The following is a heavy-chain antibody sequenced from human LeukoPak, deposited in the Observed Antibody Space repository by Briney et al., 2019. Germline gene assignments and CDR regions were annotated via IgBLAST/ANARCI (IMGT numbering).Heavy chain of an antibody. CDR3: ARDKNSGECVSNSCYGVWPLDI. D-gene: IGHD2-2*01. CDR2: IIPMSETP. J-gene: IGHJ3*02. CDR1: GGTFSINA. Sequence: SVKVSCKASGGTFSINAITWVRQAPGQGLEWMGGIIPMSETPKYTQKFQGRVTIATDESTNTAYMELSSLRSEDTAVYYCARDKNSGECVSNSCYGVWPLDIWGQGTMVIFSS. V-gene: IGHV1-69*05.